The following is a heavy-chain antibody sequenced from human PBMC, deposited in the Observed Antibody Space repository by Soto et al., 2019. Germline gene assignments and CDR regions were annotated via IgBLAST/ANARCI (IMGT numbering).Heavy chain of an antibody. D-gene: IGHD6-6*01. CDR1: GGSISSSKW. CDR3: ASQDYSSSTDASFLVNGYFEL. J-gene: IGHJ2*01. CDR2: IYHSGST. V-gene: IGHV4-4*02. Sequence: QMQLQESGPGLVKPSGTLSLTCGVSGGSISSSKWWTWVRQPPGKGPGWIGEIYHSGSTNYNPSLPSRVTISLDKSNNQFSLTLTSVTAADTAVYYCASQDYSSSTDASFLVNGYFELWGRGILVTVSS.